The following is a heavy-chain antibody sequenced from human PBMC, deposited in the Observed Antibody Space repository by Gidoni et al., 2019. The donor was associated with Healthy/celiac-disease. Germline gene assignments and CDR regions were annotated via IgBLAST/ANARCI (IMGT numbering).Heavy chain of an antibody. J-gene: IGHJ4*02. CDR1: GGSVSSGSYY. D-gene: IGHD1-26*01. Sequence: QVQLQESGPGLVKPSETLSLTCTVSGGSVSSGSYYWSWIRQPPGKGLEWIGYIYYSGSTNYNPSLKSRVTISVDTSKNQFSLKLSSVTAADTAVYYCARDREWELLGGRAWGQGTLVTVSS. CDR3: ARDREWELLGGRA. V-gene: IGHV4-61*01. CDR2: IYYSGST.